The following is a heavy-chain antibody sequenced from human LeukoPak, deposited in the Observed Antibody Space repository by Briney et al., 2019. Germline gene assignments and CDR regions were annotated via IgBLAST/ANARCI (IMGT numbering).Heavy chain of an antibody. V-gene: IGHV3-30*02. Sequence: PGGSLRLSCAASGFTFSSYGMHWVRQAPGKGLEWVAFIRYDGSNKYYADSVKGRFTISRDNSKNTLYLQMNSLRAEDTAVYYCAKRLMSPIEPFYDFWSALPAPDAFDIWGQGTMVTVSS. D-gene: IGHD3-3*01. CDR2: IRYDGSNK. CDR3: AKRLMSPIEPFYDFWSALPAPDAFDI. J-gene: IGHJ3*02. CDR1: GFTFSSYG.